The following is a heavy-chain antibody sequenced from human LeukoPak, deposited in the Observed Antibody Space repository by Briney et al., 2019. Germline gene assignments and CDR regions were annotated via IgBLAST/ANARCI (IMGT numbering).Heavy chain of an antibody. Sequence: SETLSLTCTVSGGSISSYYWSWIRQPPGKGLEWIGYIYYSGSTNYNPSLKSRVTISVDTSKNQFSLKLSSVTAADTAVYYCARARAGDGYNLMFLYGMDVWGQGTTVTVSS. CDR2: IYYSGST. D-gene: IGHD5-24*01. CDR3: ARARAGDGYNLMFLYGMDV. CDR1: GGSISSYY. J-gene: IGHJ6*02. V-gene: IGHV4-59*01.